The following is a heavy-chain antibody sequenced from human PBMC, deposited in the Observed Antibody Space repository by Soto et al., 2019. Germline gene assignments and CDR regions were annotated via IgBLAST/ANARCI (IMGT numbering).Heavy chain of an antibody. CDR1: GFIFSSYS. CDR2: ISSGGATN. D-gene: IGHD3-10*01. V-gene: IGHV3-48*04. Sequence: GGSLRLSCAASGFIFSSYSMHWVRQAPGKGLEWISYISSGGATNYYADSVKGRFTISRDDAKNSLYLQMYSLRREDTAVYYCARGRGSGSHIYLGQGTLVTVSS. J-gene: IGHJ4*02. CDR3: ARGRGSGSHIY.